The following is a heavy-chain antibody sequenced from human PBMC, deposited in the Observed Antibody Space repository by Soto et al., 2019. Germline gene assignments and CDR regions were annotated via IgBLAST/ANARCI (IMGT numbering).Heavy chain of an antibody. D-gene: IGHD2-8*01. CDR1: GYTFTNYD. Sequence: QVQVVQSGAELKKPGASVKVSCKASGYTFTNYDINWVRQASGQGLEWMGWMNANSGNAAYAQKFQGRVTMTRNTSTSTAYMELSSLRSEDTAVYYCARSRRNCTHGVCYNFYEMDVGGQGTTVTVSS. J-gene: IGHJ6*02. CDR3: ARSRRNCTHGVCYNFYEMDV. CDR2: MNANSGNA. V-gene: IGHV1-8*01.